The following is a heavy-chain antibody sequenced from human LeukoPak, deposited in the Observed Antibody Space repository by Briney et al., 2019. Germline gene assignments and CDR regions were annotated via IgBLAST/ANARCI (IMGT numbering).Heavy chain of an antibody. J-gene: IGHJ6*02. Sequence: ASVKVSCKASGYTFTGYYMHWVRQAPGQGLEWMGWINPNSGGTNYAQKFQGWVTMTRDTSISTAYMELSRLRSDDTAVYYCARDQNAVAGSYYYYGMDVWGQGTTVTVSS. CDR3: ARDQNAVAGSYYYYGMDV. CDR2: INPNSGGT. V-gene: IGHV1-2*04. CDR1: GYTFTGYY. D-gene: IGHD6-19*01.